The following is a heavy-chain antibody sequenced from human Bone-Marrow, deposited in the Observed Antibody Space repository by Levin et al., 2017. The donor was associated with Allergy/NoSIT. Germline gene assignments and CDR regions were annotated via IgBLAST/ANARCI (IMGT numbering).Heavy chain of an antibody. J-gene: IGHJ4*02. Sequence: GESLKISCAASGFTFSSYGMHWVRQAPGKGLEWVAVISYDGSNKYYADSVKGRFTISRDNSKNTLYLQMNSLRAEDTAVYYCAKQPTRVRGGPPDYWGQGTLVTVSS. V-gene: IGHV3-30*18. D-gene: IGHD1-1*01. CDR3: AKQPTRVRGGPPDY. CDR2: ISYDGSNK. CDR1: GFTFSSYG.